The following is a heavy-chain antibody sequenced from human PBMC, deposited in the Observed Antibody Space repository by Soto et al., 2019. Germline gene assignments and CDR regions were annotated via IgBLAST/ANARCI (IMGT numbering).Heavy chain of an antibody. D-gene: IGHD3-9*01. CDR3: ARESHDILTGPPWVWYFDL. CDR1: GGSFSGYY. V-gene: IGHV4-34*01. CDR2: INDRGSI. J-gene: IGHJ2*01. Sequence: QVQLQQWGAGPLRPLETLSLTCGVSGGSFSGYYWAWIRQSPGKGLEWIGEINDRGSINYNPSLKSRVSISVDTSKKHYSLTLRSVTAAATAVDYCARESHDILTGPPWVWYFDLWGRGTLVTVSS.